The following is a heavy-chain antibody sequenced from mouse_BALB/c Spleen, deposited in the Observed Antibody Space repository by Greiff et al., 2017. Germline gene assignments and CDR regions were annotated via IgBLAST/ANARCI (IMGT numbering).Heavy chain of an antibody. CDR3: ARRGYGSSSYYAMDY. Sequence: QVHVKQSGAELMKPGASVKISCKATGYTFSSYWIEWVKQRPGHGLEWIGEILPGSGSTNYNEKFKGKATFTADTSSNTAYMQLSSLTSEDSAVYYCARRGYGSSSYYAMDYWGQGTSVTFSS. CDR2: ILPGSGST. CDR1: GYTFSSYW. D-gene: IGHD1-1*01. J-gene: IGHJ4*01. V-gene: IGHV1-9*01.